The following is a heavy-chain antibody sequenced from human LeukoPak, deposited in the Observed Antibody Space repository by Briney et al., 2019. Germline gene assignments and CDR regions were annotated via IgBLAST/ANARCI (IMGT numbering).Heavy chain of an antibody. D-gene: IGHD3-22*01. CDR2: INPSGGST. Sequence: GASVKVSCKASGYTFTSYYMHWVRQAPGQGLEWMGIINPSGGSTSYAQKFQGRVTMTRNTSTSTVYMELSSLRSEDTAVYYCARDAENYYDSSGRAVNWGPDYWGQGTLVTVSS. CDR3: ARDAENYYDSSGRAVNWGPDY. CDR1: GYTFTSYY. J-gene: IGHJ4*02. V-gene: IGHV1-46*01.